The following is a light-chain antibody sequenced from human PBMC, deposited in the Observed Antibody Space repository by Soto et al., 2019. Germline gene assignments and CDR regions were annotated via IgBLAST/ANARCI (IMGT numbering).Light chain of an antibody. CDR2: DAS. Sequence: EIVMTQSPATLSVSPGERATLSCRASQSVGSDLAWYQQKPGQAPRLLISDASNRATGIPARFSGSGSGTDFTLTISSLEPEDFAVYYCQHRSEWPVSFGQGTRLEIK. J-gene: IGKJ5*01. CDR1: QSVGSD. V-gene: IGKV3-11*01. CDR3: QHRSEWPVS.